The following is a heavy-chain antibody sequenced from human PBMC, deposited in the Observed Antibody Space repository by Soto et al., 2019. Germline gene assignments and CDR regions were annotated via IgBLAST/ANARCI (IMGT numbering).Heavy chain of an antibody. CDR1: GFTFSSYA. CDR3: AKGPLWFGEFDP. Sequence: GGSLRLSCAASGFTFSSYAMSWVRQAPGKGLEWVSAISGSGGSTCYADSVKGRFTISRDNSKNTLYLQMNSLRAEDTAVYYCAKGPLWFGEFDPWGQGTLVTVSS. D-gene: IGHD3-10*01. CDR2: ISGSGGST. J-gene: IGHJ5*02. V-gene: IGHV3-23*01.